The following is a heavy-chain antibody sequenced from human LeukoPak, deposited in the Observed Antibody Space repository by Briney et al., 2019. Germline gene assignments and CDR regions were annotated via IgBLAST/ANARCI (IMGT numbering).Heavy chain of an antibody. CDR1: GIXFSDFY. CDR3: AAGTAADY. D-gene: IGHD6-13*01. Sequence: GGSLRLSCGVSGIXFSDFYMNWIRQAPGKGLEWISYISSSSSYTDYAESVKGRFTISRDNAKSALYLEMNDLRVEDTAVYYCAAGTAADYWGQGTLVIVSS. CDR2: ISSSSSYT. V-gene: IGHV3-11*03. J-gene: IGHJ4*02.